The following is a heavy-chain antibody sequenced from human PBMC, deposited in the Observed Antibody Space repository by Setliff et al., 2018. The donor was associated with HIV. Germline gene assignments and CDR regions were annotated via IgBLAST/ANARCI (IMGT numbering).Heavy chain of an antibody. J-gene: IGHJ4*02. Sequence: SETLSLTCIVSSGSITSSNYYWGWIRQPPGKGLEWVGSIFYSGSPYYTPSLKSRVTISVDTSKNQFSLKLSSVPAADTAVYYCARDRRRTMIIVGFDYWGQGTLVTVS. V-gene: IGHV4-39*07. CDR3: ARDRRRTMIIVGFDY. D-gene: IGHD3-22*01. CDR2: IFYSGSP. CDR1: SGSITSSNYY.